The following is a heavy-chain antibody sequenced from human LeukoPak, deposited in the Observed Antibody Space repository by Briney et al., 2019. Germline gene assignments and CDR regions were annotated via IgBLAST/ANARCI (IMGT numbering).Heavy chain of an antibody. CDR3: AKGGSGWYPGFDY. CDR2: ISGSGGST. CDR1: GFTFSSYA. Sequence: GGSLRLSCAASGFTFSSYAMSWVRQAPGKGLEWVSAISGSGGSTYYADSVKGRFTISRDNSRNTLYLQMNSLRVEDTAVYYCAKGGSGWYPGFDYWGQGILVTVSS. V-gene: IGHV3-23*01. D-gene: IGHD6-19*01. J-gene: IGHJ4*02.